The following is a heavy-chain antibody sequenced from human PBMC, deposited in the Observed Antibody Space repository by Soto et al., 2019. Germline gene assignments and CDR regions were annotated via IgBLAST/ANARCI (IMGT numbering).Heavy chain of an antibody. CDR3: AREDSGGCYWFDS. Sequence: QVQLVQSGGEVKKLGASVKASCKTSGYTFSSHGISWVRQAPGQGLEWMGWISSYHGKTNYAQKFQDRVNMTTDPSTGTAYMEVRSLRSADTAMYYCAREDSGGCYWFDSWGQGTLVTVSP. CDR2: ISSYHGKT. V-gene: IGHV1-18*01. CDR1: GYTFSSHG. J-gene: IGHJ5*01. D-gene: IGHD6-19*01.